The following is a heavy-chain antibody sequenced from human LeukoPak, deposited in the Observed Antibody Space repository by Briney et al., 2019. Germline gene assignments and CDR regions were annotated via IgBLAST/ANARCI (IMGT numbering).Heavy chain of an antibody. D-gene: IGHD1-26*01. V-gene: IGHV3-74*01. CDR1: GFTFSSYX. J-gene: IGHJ5*02. Sequence: PGGSLRLSCAASGFTFSSYXMXWVRQAPGKGLVXXSGINSDGSSTTYADSVKGRFTISRDNAKNTLYLQMSSLRAEDTAVYYCARDQRYSGRLFDPWGQGTLVTVSS. CDR2: INSDGSST. CDR3: ARDQRYSGRLFDP.